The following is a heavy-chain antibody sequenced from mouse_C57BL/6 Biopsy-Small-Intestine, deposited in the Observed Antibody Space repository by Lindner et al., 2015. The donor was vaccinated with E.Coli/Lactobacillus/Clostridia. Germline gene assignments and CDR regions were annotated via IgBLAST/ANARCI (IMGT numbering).Heavy chain of an antibody. J-gene: IGHJ2*01. CDR1: GYSFTGYY. D-gene: IGHD1-1*01. V-gene: IGHV1-42*01. Sequence: VQLQESGPELVKPGASVKISCKASGYSFTGYYMNWVKQSPEKSLEWIGEINPSTGGTTYNQKFKAKATLTVDKSSSTAYMQLKSLTSEDSAVYYCARDYYGSSPFDYWGQGTTLTVSS. CDR3: ARDYYGSSPFDY. CDR2: INPSTGGT.